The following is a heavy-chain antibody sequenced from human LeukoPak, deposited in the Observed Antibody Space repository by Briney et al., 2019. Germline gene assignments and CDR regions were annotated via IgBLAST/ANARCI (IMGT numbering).Heavy chain of an antibody. V-gene: IGHV4-31*03. D-gene: IGHD4-11*01. CDR2: IYYSGST. CDR1: GGSISSGGYY. Sequence: PSETLSLTCTVSGGSISSGGYYWSWIRQHPGKGLEWIGNIYYSGSTYYNPSLKSRVTISVDTSKNQFSLKLSSVTAADTAVYYCARRHTPLSYSDYVDDWGQGALVTVSS. J-gene: IGHJ4*02. CDR3: ARRHTPLSYSDYVDD.